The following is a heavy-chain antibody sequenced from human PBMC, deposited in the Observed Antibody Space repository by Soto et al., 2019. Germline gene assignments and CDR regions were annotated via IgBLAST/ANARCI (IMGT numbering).Heavy chain of an antibody. J-gene: IGHJ6*02. CDR2: ISGSGGST. D-gene: IGHD2-15*01. CDR3: ANSGDLYCSGGSCYSSYYYYGMDV. Sequence: GGSLRLSCAASGFTFSSYAMSWVRQAPGKGLEWASAISGSGGSTYYADSVKGRFTISRDNSKNTLYLQMNSLRAEDTAVYYCANSGDLYCSGGSCYSSYYYYGMDVWGQGTTVTVSS. V-gene: IGHV3-23*01. CDR1: GFTFSSYA.